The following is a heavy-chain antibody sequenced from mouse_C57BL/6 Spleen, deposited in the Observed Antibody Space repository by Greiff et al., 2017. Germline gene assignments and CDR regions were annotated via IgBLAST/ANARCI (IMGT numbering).Heavy chain of an antibody. D-gene: IGHD1-1*01. CDR3: ARSDGSSPAGFAY. Sequence: QVQLKQPGAELVMPGASVKLSCKASGYTFTSYWMHWVKPRPGQGLELIGEIDPSDSYTNYNPKFKGKSPLTVDKSSSTAYMQLSTLPSEASAVYYCARSDGSSPAGFAYWGQGTLVTVSA. V-gene: IGHV1-69*01. CDR2: IDPSDSYT. J-gene: IGHJ3*01. CDR1: GYTFTSYW.